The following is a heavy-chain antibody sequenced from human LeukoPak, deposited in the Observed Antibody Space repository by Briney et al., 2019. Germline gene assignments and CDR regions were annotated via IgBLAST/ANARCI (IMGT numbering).Heavy chain of an antibody. J-gene: IGHJ4*02. CDR3: AKDPPFLTTMGLVDY. CDR2: IRYDGSNK. Sequence: GGSLRLSCAASGFTFSSYGMHWVRQAPGKGLEWVAFIRYDGSNKYYADSVKGRFTISRDNSKNTLYLQMNSLRAEDTAVYYCAKDPPFLTTMGLVDYWGQGTLVTVSS. D-gene: IGHD4/OR15-4a*01. V-gene: IGHV3-30*02. CDR1: GFTFSSYG.